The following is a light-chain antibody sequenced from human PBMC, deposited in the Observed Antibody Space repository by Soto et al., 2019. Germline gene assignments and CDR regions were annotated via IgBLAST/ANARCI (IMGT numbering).Light chain of an antibody. J-gene: IGKJ1*01. Sequence: EIVMTQSPATLSVSPGERAALSCRASQSISSNLAWYQQKPGQAPRLLIYGASTRATGIPDRFTGSGSGTEFTLTISSLQSEDFAVYYCQQYSIWRTFGQGTKVDIK. CDR3: QQYSIWRT. CDR2: GAS. CDR1: QSISSN. V-gene: IGKV3D-15*01.